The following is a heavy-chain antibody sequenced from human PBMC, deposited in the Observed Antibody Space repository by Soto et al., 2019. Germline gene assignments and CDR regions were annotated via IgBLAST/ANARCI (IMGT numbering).Heavy chain of an antibody. CDR1: GLTLSDAW. J-gene: IGHJ4*02. V-gene: IGHV3-15*05. Sequence: ESGGGLVKPGGSLRLSCVGSGLTLSDAWMNWVRQIPGKGPEWVGRIKTKSDGAVTDYAALAKGRFTISRDDSENTVYLQMNSLKTEDTAVYYCAREWFGDFVWGQGTRVTVSS. D-gene: IGHD3-10*01. CDR3: AREWFGDFV. CDR2: IKTKSDGAVT.